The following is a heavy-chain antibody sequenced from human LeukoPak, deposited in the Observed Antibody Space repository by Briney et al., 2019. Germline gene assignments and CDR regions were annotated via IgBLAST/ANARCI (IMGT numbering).Heavy chain of an antibody. V-gene: IGHV3-15*01. CDR1: GFTFSNAW. CDR2: IKSKTDGGTT. D-gene: IGHD2-15*01. J-gene: IGHJ6*01. Sequence: GGSLRLSCAASGFTFSNAWMSWVRQAPGKGLEWVGRIKSKTDGGTTDYAAPVKGRFTISREDSKNTLYLQMNSLKTEDTAVYYCTTDAVVVVAATLMGVWGKGTTVTVSS. CDR3: TTDAVVVVAATLMGV.